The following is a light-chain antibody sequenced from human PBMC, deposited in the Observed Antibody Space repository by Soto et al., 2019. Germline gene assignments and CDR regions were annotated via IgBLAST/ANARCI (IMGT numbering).Light chain of an antibody. Sequence: QTVVTQPPSVSGAPGQRVTISCTGSSSNIGAGYDVHWYQQLPGTAPKLLIDGHTDGPSGVPERFSGSKSGTSASLAITGLQAEDEADYYCQSYDSRLTGSVVFGGGTKVTVL. V-gene: IGLV1-40*01. CDR1: SSNIGAGYD. J-gene: IGLJ2*01. CDR2: GHT. CDR3: QSYDSRLTGSVV.